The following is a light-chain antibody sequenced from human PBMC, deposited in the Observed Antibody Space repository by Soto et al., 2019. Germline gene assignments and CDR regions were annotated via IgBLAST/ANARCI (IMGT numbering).Light chain of an antibody. Sequence: EIVLTQSPCTLSLSPGERATLSCRASQSISSNYLAWYQQKPGQAPRLLIYGASNRATGIPARFSGSGSGTDFTLTISRLEPEDFAVYYCQQYGSSPQTFGQGTKVDIK. CDR1: QSISSNY. J-gene: IGKJ1*01. CDR3: QQYGSSPQT. V-gene: IGKV3-20*01. CDR2: GAS.